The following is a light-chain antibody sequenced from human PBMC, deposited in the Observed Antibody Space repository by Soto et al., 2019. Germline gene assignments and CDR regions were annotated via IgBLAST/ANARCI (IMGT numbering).Light chain of an antibody. J-gene: IGKJ1*01. CDR1: QSISSW. CDR3: QQYKSYSQT. CDR2: DAS. V-gene: IGKV1-5*01. Sequence: DIQMTQSPSTLSASVGDRVTITCRASQSISSWLAWYQQKPGKAPKLLIYDASSLESGVPSRFSGSGSGTEFTLTISSLQPDDFATDYCQQYKSYSQTFGQGTKVEIK.